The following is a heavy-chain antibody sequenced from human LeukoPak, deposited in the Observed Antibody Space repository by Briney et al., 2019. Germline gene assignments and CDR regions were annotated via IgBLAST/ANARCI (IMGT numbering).Heavy chain of an antibody. CDR2: IYYSGST. CDR3: ARDTRTSHVVVTAIRYFDL. J-gene: IGHJ2*01. D-gene: IGHD2-21*02. V-gene: IGHV4-31*03. CDR1: GGSISSGGYY. Sequence: TLSLTCTVSGGSISSGGYYWSRIRQHPGKGLEWIGYIYYSGSTYYNPSLKSRVTISVDTSKNQFSLKLSSVTAADTAVYYCARDTRTSHVVVTAIRYFDLWGRGTLVTVSS.